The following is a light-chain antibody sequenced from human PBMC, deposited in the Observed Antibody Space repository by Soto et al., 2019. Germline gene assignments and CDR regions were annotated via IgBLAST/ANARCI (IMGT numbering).Light chain of an antibody. J-gene: IGKJ1*01. V-gene: IGKV3-15*01. CDR1: QSINAH. CDR2: GAS. Sequence: EVVMTQSPATLSVSPGERVTLSCRASQSINAHLAWYQKKPGQAPRLLIHGASPRATGIPARFSGSGYGTEFILTISSLQSEDFAVYYCQQYNTWLWTFGQGTKVEIQ. CDR3: QQYNTWLWT.